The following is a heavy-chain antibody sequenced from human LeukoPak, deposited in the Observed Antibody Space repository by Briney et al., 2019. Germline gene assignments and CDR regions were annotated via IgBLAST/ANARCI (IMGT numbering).Heavy chain of an antibody. J-gene: IGHJ3*02. CDR1: GFTFSSCA. CDR3: GAIWFGELRFDAFDI. CDR2: ISGSGGST. Sequence: PGGSLRLSCAASGFTFSSCAMSWVRQAPGKGLEWVSAISGSGGSTYYADSVKGRFTISRDNFKNTLYLQMNSLRAEDTAVYYCGAIWFGELRFDAFDIWGQGTMVTVSS. V-gene: IGHV3-23*01. D-gene: IGHD3-10*01.